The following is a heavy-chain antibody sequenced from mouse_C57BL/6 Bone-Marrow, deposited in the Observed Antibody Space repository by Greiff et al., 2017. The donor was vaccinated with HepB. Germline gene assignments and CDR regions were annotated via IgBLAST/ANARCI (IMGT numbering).Heavy chain of an antibody. CDR1: GYTFTDYE. Sequence: VQVVESGAELVRPGASVTLSCKASGYTFTDYEMHWVKQTPVHGLEWIGAIDPETGGTAYNQKFKGKAILTADKSSSTAYMELRSLTSEDSAVYYSTRSEGGYYCFSDMDYWGQGTSVTVSS. V-gene: IGHV1-15*01. D-gene: IGHD2-3*01. CDR3: TRSEGGYYCFSDMDY. J-gene: IGHJ4*01. CDR2: IDPETGGT.